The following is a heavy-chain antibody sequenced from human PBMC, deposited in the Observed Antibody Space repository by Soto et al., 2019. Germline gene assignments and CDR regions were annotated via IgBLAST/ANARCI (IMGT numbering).Heavy chain of an antibody. Sequence: QVQLVQSGAEVKKPGASVKVSCKASGYTFISYDINWVRQATGQGLEWMGWMNPNSGNTGYAQKCQGRFCMTRITSISTVYMEVSILRSEDTAVYYCARGGYDILTGYYNRYYYYGMDVWGQGTTVTVSS. CDR3: ARGGYDILTGYYNRYYYYGMDV. CDR1: GYTFISYD. CDR2: MNPNSGNT. D-gene: IGHD3-9*01. V-gene: IGHV1-8*01. J-gene: IGHJ6*02.